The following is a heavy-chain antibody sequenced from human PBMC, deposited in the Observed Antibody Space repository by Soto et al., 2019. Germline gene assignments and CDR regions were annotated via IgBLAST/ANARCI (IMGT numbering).Heavy chain of an antibody. CDR3: ARARYNWNF. CDR2: IYSSGST. V-gene: IGHV4-59*01. D-gene: IGHD1-20*01. J-gene: IGHJ4*02. Sequence: KTSETRSLTCTVSGGSLDTYYWTWIRQPPGKGLEWIGYIYSSGSTNYNPSLKSRVTISVDTSKNQFFLTLRSVTAADTATYYCARARYNWNFWGPGALVTVSS. CDR1: GGSLDTYY.